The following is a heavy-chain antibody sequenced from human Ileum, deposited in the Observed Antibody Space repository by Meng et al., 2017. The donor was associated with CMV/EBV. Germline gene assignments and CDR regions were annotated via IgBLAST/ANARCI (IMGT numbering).Heavy chain of an antibody. CDR2: VTGSSRYK. J-gene: IGHJ3*02. V-gene: IGHV3-21*01. CDR1: GFTFSSYN. D-gene: IGHD1-26*01. Sequence: GESLKISCAASGFTFSSYNMNWVRQAPGKGLEWVSCVTGSSRYKYYADSVKGRFTISRDNAENSLYLQMDSLRAEDTAVYYCARVIGATTRHLGFDIWGQGTMVTVSS. CDR3: ARVIGATTRHLGFDI.